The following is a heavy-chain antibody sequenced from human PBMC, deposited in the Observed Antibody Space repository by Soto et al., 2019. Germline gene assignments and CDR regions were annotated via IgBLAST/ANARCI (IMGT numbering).Heavy chain of an antibody. V-gene: IGHV4-39*01. J-gene: IGHJ4*02. Sequence: QLQLQESGPGLVKPSETLSLTCTVSGGSISSSSYYWGWIRQPPGKGLEWIGSIYYSGSTYYNPSLKSRVTISVDTSKNQFSLKLSSVTAADTAVYYCASLSTYSNYDADFDYWGQGTLVTVSS. CDR1: GGSISSSSYY. CDR3: ASLSTYSNYDADFDY. D-gene: IGHD4-4*01. CDR2: IYYSGST.